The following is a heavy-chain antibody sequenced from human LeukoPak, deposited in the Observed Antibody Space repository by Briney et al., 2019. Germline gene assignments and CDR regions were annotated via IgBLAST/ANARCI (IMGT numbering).Heavy chain of an antibody. V-gene: IGHV3-48*01. Sequence: GGSLRLSCAASGFTFSSYSMNWVRQAPGKGLEWVSYISSSSSTIYYADSVKGRFTISRDNAKNSLYLQMNSLRAEDTAVYYCARENTRGRGGYFDYWGQGTLVTVSS. D-gene: IGHD3-10*01. CDR1: GFTFSSYS. CDR3: ARENTRGRGGYFDY. J-gene: IGHJ4*02. CDR2: ISSSSSTI.